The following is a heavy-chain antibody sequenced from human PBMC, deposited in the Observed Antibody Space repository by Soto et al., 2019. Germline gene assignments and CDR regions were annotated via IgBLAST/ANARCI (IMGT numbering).Heavy chain of an antibody. V-gene: IGHV6-1*01. Sequence: QVQLQESGPGLVKPSQTLSLTCVISGDSVSSNSAAWNWIRQSPSRGLECLGRTYYRTRRYYDYAVSVRSRITVNPETSKSQFSLQLTSVTPEDTAVYYCAGTTSHYLYYMDVWGKGTTVTVSS. CDR2: TYYRTRRYY. J-gene: IGHJ6*03. D-gene: IGHD1-7*01. CDR3: AGTTSHYLYYMDV. CDR1: GDSVSSNSAA.